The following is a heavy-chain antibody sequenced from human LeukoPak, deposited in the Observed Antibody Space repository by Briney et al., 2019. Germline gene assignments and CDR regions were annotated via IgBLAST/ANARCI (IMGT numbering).Heavy chain of an antibody. J-gene: IGHJ4*02. CDR2: ISSSSYI. CDR3: ARDQRGRITMVRGVFDY. D-gene: IGHD3-10*01. Sequence: PGGSLRLSCAASGFTFSSYSMNWVRQAPGKGLEWVSSISSSSYIYYADSVKGRFTISRDNAKNSLYLQMNSLRAEDTAVYYCARDQRGRITMVRGVFDYWGQGTLVTASS. CDR1: GFTFSSYS. V-gene: IGHV3-21*01.